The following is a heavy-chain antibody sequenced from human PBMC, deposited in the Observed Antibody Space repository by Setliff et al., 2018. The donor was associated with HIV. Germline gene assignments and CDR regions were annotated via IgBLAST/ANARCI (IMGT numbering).Heavy chain of an antibody. D-gene: IGHD6-19*01. CDR2: IYYSGST. CDR1: GGSISSSSYY. CDR3: ARGVAGTWWFDP. J-gene: IGHJ5*02. Sequence: SSETLSLTCTVSGGSISSSSYYWGWIRQPPGKGLEWIGSIYYSGSTFKNPSLKSRVSISVDTSKNQFSLKLSSVTAADTAVYYCARGVAGTWWFDPWGQGTLVTVSS. V-gene: IGHV4-39*07.